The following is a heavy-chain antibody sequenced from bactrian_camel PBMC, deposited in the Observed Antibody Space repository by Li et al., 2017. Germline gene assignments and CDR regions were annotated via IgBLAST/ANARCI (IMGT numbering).Heavy chain of an antibody. CDR3: VRDMNDCASGAWCVGVIGY. CDR1: GFTFSSYW. D-gene: IGHD1*01. CDR2: ISSSGGST. Sequence: QLVESGGGLVQPGGSLRLSCAASGFTFSSYWMYWVRQAPGKGLEWVSTISSSGGSTYYADSVKGRFTISRDNAKNTVYLQVNSLKPEDTAVYYCVRDMNDCASGAWCVGVIGYWGQGTQVTVS. V-gene: IGHV3S25*01. J-gene: IGHJ6*01.